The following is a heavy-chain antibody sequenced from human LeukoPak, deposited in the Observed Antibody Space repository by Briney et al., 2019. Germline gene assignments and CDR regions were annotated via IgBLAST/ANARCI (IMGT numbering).Heavy chain of an antibody. CDR2: ISGSGGGT. Sequence: PGGSLRLSCAASGFTFSSYAMTWVRQAPGKGVEGVSAISGSGGGTYYADSVKGRFTISRDNSKNTLYMQMNSLRAEDTAVYSCAKGIQSGRSSVRGSAFWGQGTLVPVPS. CDR1: GFTFSSYA. J-gene: IGHJ1*01. CDR3: AKGIQSGRSSVRGSAF. D-gene: IGHD6-6*01. V-gene: IGHV3-23*01.